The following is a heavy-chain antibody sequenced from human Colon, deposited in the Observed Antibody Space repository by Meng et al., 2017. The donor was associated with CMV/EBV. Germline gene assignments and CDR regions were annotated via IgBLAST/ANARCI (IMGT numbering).Heavy chain of an antibody. Sequence: SQTLSLTCDISGDSVSTYSAAWHWIRQSPSRGLEWLGRAYYRSKWYLDYAVSVKSRIIINPDTSKNQFSLQLSSVTPEDTAMYYCARAYASGYLDYWGQGTLVTVSS. V-gene: IGHV6-1*01. J-gene: IGHJ4*02. CDR3: ARAYASGYLDY. CDR1: GDSVSTYSAA. D-gene: IGHD1-26*01. CDR2: AYYRSKWYL.